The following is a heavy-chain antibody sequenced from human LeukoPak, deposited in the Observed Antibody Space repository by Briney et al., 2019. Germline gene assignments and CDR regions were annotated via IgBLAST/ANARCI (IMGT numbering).Heavy chain of an antibody. CDR2: IIPIFGTA. J-gene: IGHJ4*02. V-gene: IGHV1-69*13. CDR3: ARAVLYYYDSSGYFDY. D-gene: IGHD3-22*01. CDR1: GGTFISYA. Sequence: ASVKVSCKASGGTFISYAISWVRQAPGQGLEWMGGIIPIFGTANYAQKFQGRVTITADESTSTAYMELSSLRSEDTAVYYCARAVLYYYDSSGYFDYWGQGTLVTVSS.